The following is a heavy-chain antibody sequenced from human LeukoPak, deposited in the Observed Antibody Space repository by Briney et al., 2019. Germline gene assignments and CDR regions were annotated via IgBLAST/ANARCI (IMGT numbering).Heavy chain of an antibody. V-gene: IGHV3-74*01. J-gene: IGHJ4*02. CDR2: INSDGSST. Sequence: GGSLRLSCAASGXTFSSYRMHWVRQAPGKGLVWVSRINSDGSSTIYADSVKGRFTISRDNAENTVYLQMNSLRAEDTAVYYCAREVVLTAISVFDSWGRGTLVTVSS. D-gene: IGHD2-21*02. CDR3: AREVVLTAISVFDS. CDR1: GXTFSSYR.